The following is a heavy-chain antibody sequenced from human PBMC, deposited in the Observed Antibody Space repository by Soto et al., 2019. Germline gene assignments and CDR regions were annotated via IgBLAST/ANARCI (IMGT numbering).Heavy chain of an antibody. CDR2: ISSSSSTI. D-gene: IGHD3-22*01. CDR3: ARDTPDYYDSSGYYQIDY. V-gene: IGHV3-48*02. CDR1: GFTFSSYS. J-gene: IGHJ4*02. Sequence: PGGSLRLSCAASGFTFSSYSMNWVRQAPGKGLERVSYISSSSSTIYYADSVKGRFTISRDNAKNSLYLQMNSLRDEDTAVYYCARDTPDYYDSSGYYQIDYWGQGTLVTV.